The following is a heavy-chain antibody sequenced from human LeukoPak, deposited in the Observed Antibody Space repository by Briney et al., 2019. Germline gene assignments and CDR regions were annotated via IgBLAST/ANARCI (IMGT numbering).Heavy chain of an antibody. J-gene: IGHJ3*02. CDR3: AKSNGYGLVDI. Sequence: SETLSLTCTVSGYSISSGYYWGWIRQPPGKGLEWIGSIYHSGSTYYNPSLKSRVTISLDTSRNQFSLKLNSVTAADTAVYYCAKSNGYGLVDIWGQGTMVTVSS. V-gene: IGHV4-38-2*02. CDR2: IYHSGST. CDR1: GYSISSGYY. D-gene: IGHD3-10*01.